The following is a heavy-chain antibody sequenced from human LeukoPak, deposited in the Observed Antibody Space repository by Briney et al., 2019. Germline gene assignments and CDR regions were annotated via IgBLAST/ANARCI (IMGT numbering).Heavy chain of an antibody. CDR1: GFTLSTYD. V-gene: IGHV3-30*02. J-gene: IGHJ4*02. D-gene: IGHD3-9*01. Sequence: GGSLRLSCAASGFTLSTYDMHWVRQAPGKGLEWVAFTRYDGSNKYYAGSVKGRFTVSRDNSKNTLYLQMNSLRAEDTAVYYCANINFDYLDNYWGQGTLVTVSS. CDR3: ANINFDYLDNY. CDR2: TRYDGSNK.